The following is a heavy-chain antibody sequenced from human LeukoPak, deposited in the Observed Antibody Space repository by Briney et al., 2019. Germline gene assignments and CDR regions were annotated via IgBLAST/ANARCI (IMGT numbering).Heavy chain of an antibody. Sequence: PGGSLRLSCAASGFTFSSYGMHWVRQAPGKGLEWVAVISYDGRNKYYADSVKGRFTTSRDNSKNTLYLQMNSLRAEDTAVYYCAKDSAYYYDSSGYYSGAFDIWGQGTMVTVSS. D-gene: IGHD3-22*01. CDR3: AKDSAYYYDSSGYYSGAFDI. J-gene: IGHJ3*02. CDR1: GFTFSSYG. V-gene: IGHV3-30*18. CDR2: ISYDGRNK.